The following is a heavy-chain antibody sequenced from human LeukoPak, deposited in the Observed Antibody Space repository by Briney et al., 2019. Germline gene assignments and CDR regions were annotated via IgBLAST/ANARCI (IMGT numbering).Heavy chain of an antibody. Sequence: GASVKVSCKASGYTFTSYYMHWVRQAPGQGLEWMGIINPSGGSTSYAQKFQGRVTMTGDMSTSTVYMELSSLRYEDTAVYYFARATGYSSSRAPFEYWGQGILVTGSS. CDR1: GYTFTSYY. V-gene: IGHV1-46*01. D-gene: IGHD6-13*01. CDR3: ARATGYSSSRAPFEY. CDR2: INPSGGST. J-gene: IGHJ4*02.